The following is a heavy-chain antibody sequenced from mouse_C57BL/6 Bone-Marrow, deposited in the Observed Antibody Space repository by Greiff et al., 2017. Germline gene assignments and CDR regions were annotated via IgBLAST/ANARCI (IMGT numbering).Heavy chain of an antibody. V-gene: IGHV5-4*03. Sequence: GKLMESGGGLVKPGGSLKLSCAASGFTFSSYAMSWVRQTPEKRLEWVATISDGGSYTYYPDNVKGRFTISRDNAKNNLYLQMSHLKSEDTAMYYCARGELRSYYYAMDYWGQGTSVTVSS. CDR2: ISDGGSYT. D-gene: IGHD1-1*01. J-gene: IGHJ4*01. CDR3: ARGELRSYYYAMDY. CDR1: GFTFSSYA.